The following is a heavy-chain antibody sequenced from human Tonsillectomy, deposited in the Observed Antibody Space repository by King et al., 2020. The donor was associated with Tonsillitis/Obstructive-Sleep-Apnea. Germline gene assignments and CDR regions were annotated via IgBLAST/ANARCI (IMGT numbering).Heavy chain of an antibody. CDR3: ARERGYGDYYFDY. Sequence: VQLVESGGGLVKPGGSRRPPFQASGFTFRGNTMNGVARPQGRGLEWFASIVRSSTTLDYADSLKGRFTISRDNAKNLLYLQMSSLRAEDTALYYCARERGYGDYYFDYWGQGTLVTVSS. V-gene: IGHV3-21*06. D-gene: IGHD4-17*01. CDR1: GFTFRGNT. J-gene: IGHJ4*02. CDR2: IVRSSTTL.